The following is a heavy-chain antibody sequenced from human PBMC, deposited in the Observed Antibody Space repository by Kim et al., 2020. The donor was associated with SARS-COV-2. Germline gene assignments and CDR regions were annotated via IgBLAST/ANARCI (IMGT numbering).Heavy chain of an antibody. Sequence: SETLSLTCAVYGGSFSGYYWSWIRQPPGKGLEWIGEINHSGSTNYNPSLKSRVTISVDTSKNQFSLKLSSVTAADTAVYYCARQAGYSYGYVLNWGQGTLVTVSS. CDR2: INHSGST. CDR1: GGSFSGYY. V-gene: IGHV4-34*01. J-gene: IGHJ4*02. CDR3: ARQAGYSYGYVLN. D-gene: IGHD5-18*01.